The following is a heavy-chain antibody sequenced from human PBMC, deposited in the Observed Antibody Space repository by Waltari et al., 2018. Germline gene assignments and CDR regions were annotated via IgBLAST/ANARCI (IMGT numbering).Heavy chain of an antibody. D-gene: IGHD3-10*01. V-gene: IGHV4-61*02. CDR1: GGSLSSGSYY. CDR2: IYTSGST. J-gene: IGHJ4*02. CDR3: AKDPHRDYGSGSYYNVHYFDY. Sequence: QVQLQESGPGLVKPSQTLSLTCTVSGGSLSSGSYYWSWIRQPAGKGLEWIGRIYTSGSTNYNPSLKSRVTISVDTSKNQFSLKLSSVTAADTAVYYCAKDPHRDYGSGSYYNVHYFDYWGQGTLVTVSS.